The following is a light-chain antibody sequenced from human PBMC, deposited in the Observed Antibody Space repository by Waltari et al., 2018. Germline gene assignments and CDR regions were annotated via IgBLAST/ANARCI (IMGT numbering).Light chain of an antibody. CDR1: SKVVGSSTL. J-gene: IGLJ2*01. V-gene: IGLV2-23*01. Sequence: SALPQPAPVPGSPGRPTTTPCPGPSKVVGSSTLASWYHQHPGKAPKLMIYEGTKRPSGLSYRFSGSKSGNTASLTISGLQAEDEADYYCSSYAGGSTLVFGGGTKLTVL. CDR3: SSYAGGSTLV. CDR2: EGT.